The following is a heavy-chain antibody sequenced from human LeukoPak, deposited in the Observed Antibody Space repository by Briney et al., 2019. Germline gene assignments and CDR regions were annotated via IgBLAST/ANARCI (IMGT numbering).Heavy chain of an antibody. CDR3: ARDGDYYDSTYYFDY. CDR2: IWYDGSNK. D-gene: IGHD3-22*01. J-gene: IGHJ4*02. V-gene: IGHV3-33*01. Sequence: GRSLRLSSAASGFTFSSYGMHWVRQAPGKGLEWVAVIWYDGSNKYYADSVKGRFTISRDNSKNTLYLQMNSLRAEDTAVYYCARDGDYYDSTYYFDYWGQGTLVTVSS. CDR1: GFTFSSYG.